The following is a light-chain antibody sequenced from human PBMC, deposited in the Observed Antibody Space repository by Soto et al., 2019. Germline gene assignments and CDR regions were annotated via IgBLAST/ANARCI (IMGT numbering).Light chain of an antibody. CDR2: KAS. CDR1: QSISSW. J-gene: IGKJ4*01. V-gene: IGKV1-5*03. Sequence: DIQMTQSPSTLSASVGDRVTITCRASQSISSWLAWYQQKPGKAPKLLIYKASSLESGVPSRFSGSGSGTEFTLTISSLQHDDFATSYCQQYNSYPLTLGGGTKVEIK. CDR3: QQYNSYPLT.